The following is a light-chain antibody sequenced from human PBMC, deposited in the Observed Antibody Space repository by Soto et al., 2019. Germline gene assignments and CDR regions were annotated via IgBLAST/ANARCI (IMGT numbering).Light chain of an antibody. Sequence: DIQLTQSPSTLSASVGDRVTLTCRASQSIDRWLAWYQQKVGKAPELLIHDASSLEGGVPSRFSGSGSGTEFSLNSNGMQSDYFSTYYCQQYNHYYSFGQGTKLEIK. V-gene: IGKV1-5*01. CDR1: QSIDRW. CDR2: DAS. CDR3: QQYNHYYS. J-gene: IGKJ2*03.